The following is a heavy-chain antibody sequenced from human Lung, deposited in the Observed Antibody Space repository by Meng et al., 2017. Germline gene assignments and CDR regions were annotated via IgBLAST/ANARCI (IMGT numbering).Heavy chain of an antibody. CDR2: IWNDGSNQ. J-gene: IGHJ4*02. CDR3: ARDERATQFEY. Sequence: QVLLGESGGGLVQPGKSLRVSCKASGFSFRSYGMHWVRQAPGKGLEWVAVIWNDGSNQYYADSVKGRFSISRDNSKNTLFLQMNSLRAEDTAMYFCARDERATQFEYWGQGTLVTVSS. V-gene: IGHV3-33*01. CDR1: GFSFRSYG.